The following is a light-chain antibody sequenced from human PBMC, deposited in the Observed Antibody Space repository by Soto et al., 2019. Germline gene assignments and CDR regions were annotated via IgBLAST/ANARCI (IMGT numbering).Light chain of an antibody. CDR2: EVS. V-gene: IGLV2-8*01. Sequence: QSALTQPPSASGSPGQSGTISYTGTSSDVGGYNYVSWYQQHPGKAPKFLIFEVSRPPSGVPDRFSGSKSGNTASLTVSGLQADDEADYYCSSYAGSNNPVIFGGGTTLTVL. CDR3: SSYAGSNNPVI. J-gene: IGLJ2*01. CDR1: SSDVGGYNY.